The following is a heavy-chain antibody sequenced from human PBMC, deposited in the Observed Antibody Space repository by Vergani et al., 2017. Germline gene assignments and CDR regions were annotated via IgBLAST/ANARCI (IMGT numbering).Heavy chain of an antibody. J-gene: IGHJ3*02. D-gene: IGHD2-15*01. CDR2: IIPMLGIA. Sequence: QVQLVQSGAEVKKPGSSVKVSCKASGGTFSSYTISWVRQAPGQGLEWMGKIIPMLGIANYAQKFQGRVTITADKSTSTAYMELSSLRSEDTAVYYCAGEGPWWVVAAIPKAFDIWGQGTMVTVSS. V-gene: IGHV1-69*08. CDR1: GGTFSSYT. CDR3: AGEGPWWVVAAIPKAFDI.